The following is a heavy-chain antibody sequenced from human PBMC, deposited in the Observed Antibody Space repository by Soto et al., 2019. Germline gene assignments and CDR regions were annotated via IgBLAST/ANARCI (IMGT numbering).Heavy chain of an antibody. CDR3: ARLYSTLYYYDSSGYYYLDY. D-gene: IGHD3-22*01. J-gene: IGHJ4*02. Sequence: GESLKISCKGSGYSFTIYCIGWVLQRPWKGLEWMGIIYPGDSDTRYSPSFQGQVTISADKSLSTAYLQWSSLKASDTAMYYCARLYSTLYYYDSSGYYYLDYWGQGTLVTVSS. CDR2: IYPGDSDT. V-gene: IGHV5-51*01. CDR1: GYSFTIYC.